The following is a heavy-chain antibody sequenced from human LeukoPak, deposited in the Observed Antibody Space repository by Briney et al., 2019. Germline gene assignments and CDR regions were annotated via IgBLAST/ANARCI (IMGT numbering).Heavy chain of an antibody. CDR1: GYTFTSYA. V-gene: IGHV7-4-1*02. CDR2: INTNTGNP. CDR3: ARVLWFGELFGGESDNWFDP. D-gene: IGHD3-10*01. J-gene: IGHJ5*02. Sequence: ASVKVSCKASGYTFTSYAINWVRQAPGQGPEWMGWINTNTGNPTYAQGFTGRFVFSLDTSVSTAYLQISSLKAEDTAVYYCARVLWFGELFGGESDNWFDPWGQGTLVTVSS.